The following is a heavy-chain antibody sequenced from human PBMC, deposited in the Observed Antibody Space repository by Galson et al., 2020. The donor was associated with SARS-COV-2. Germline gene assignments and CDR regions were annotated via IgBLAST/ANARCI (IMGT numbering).Heavy chain of an antibody. J-gene: IGHJ1*01. D-gene: IGHD4-17*01. CDR2: IIPIFGTA. CDR1: GGTFSSYA. CDR3: ARSEDYGDYSLLGAAEYFHH. Sequence: SVKVSCKASGGTFSSYAISWVRQAPGQGLEWMGGIIPIFGTANYAQKFQGRVTITADESTSTAYMELSSLRSEDTAVYYCARSEDYGDYSLLGAAEYFHHLCQGTRVTFSS. V-gene: IGHV1-69*13.